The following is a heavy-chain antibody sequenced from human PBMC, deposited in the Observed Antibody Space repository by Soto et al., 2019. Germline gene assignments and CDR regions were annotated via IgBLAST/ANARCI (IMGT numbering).Heavy chain of an antibody. CDR1: GYKFTAYY. D-gene: IGHD2-2*01. CDR2: INPGSGAT. J-gene: IGHJ5*02. V-gene: IGHV1-2*02. Sequence: ASVKVSCKASGYKFTAYYMHWVRQAPGQGLEWMGWINPGSGATSYAQTFQGRVTMTRDTSINTVYMEVTSLRPDDTGVYYCAGPLKGYCSDTRCYSWLGPLGQGTLVTVSS. CDR3: AGPLKGYCSDTRCYSWLGP.